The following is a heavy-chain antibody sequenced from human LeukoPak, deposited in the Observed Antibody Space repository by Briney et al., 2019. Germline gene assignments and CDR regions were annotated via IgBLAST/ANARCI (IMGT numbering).Heavy chain of an antibody. J-gene: IGHJ4*02. V-gene: IGHV3-7*01. Sequence: GGSLRLSCVAYGLTFSDSWMTWVRQAPGKGLESVASINPDGSEKYYVDSVKGRFTISRDNARNSLFLQVSNLRAEDTAVFYCARDRGFTSFDYWGQGVLVAVSS. CDR2: INPDGSEK. CDR1: GLTFSDSW. D-gene: IGHD2-15*01. CDR3: ARDRGFTSFDY.